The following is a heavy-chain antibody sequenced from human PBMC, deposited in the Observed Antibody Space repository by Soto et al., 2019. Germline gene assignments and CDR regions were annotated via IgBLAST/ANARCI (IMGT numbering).Heavy chain of an antibody. Sequence: QVQLQESGPGLVKPSETLSLTCTVSGGSISSYYWSWIRQPPGKGLEWIGYIYYSGSTNYNPSLTSRVTISVETSKNQFSLKLSSVTAADTAVYYCARGATVAPPYGMDVWGQGTTVTVSS. V-gene: IGHV4-59*08. CDR2: IYYSGST. CDR1: GGSISSYY. D-gene: IGHD4-17*01. J-gene: IGHJ6*02. CDR3: ARGATVAPPYGMDV.